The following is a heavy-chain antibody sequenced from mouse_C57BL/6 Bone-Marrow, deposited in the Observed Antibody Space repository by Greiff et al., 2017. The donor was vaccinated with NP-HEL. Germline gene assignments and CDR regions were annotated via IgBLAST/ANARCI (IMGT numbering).Heavy chain of an antibody. CDR3: ARLGSYYFDY. Sequence: EVKLLESGGGLVQPGGSLKLSCAASGFTFSDYGMAWVRQAPRKGPEWVAFISNLAYSIYYADTVTGRFPISRENAENTLDLEMSSLRSEDTAMYYCARLGSYYFDYWGQGTTLTVSS. J-gene: IGHJ2*01. D-gene: IGHD3-1*01. V-gene: IGHV5-15*01. CDR2: ISNLAYSI. CDR1: GFTFSDYG.